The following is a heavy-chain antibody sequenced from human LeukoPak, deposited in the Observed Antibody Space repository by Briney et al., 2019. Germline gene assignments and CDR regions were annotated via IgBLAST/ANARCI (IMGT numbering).Heavy chain of an antibody. J-gene: IGHJ4*02. CDR1: GFTFSNYG. V-gene: IGHV3-23*01. CDR3: AKRIQSAMATGY. CDR2: ISGSGGST. Sequence: GGSLRLSCAASGFTFSNYGMSWVRQAPGKGLEWVSRISGSGGSTYYADSVKGRFTISRDNSKNTLYLQMNSLRAEDTAVYYCAKRIQSAMATGYWGQGTLVTVSS. D-gene: IGHD5-18*01.